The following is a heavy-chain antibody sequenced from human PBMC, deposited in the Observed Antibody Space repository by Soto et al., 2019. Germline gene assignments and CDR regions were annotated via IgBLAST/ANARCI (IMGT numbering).Heavy chain of an antibody. Sequence: GASVKVSCKVSGYTLTESSMHWVRQAPGKGLEWMGGFDPEDGEKTYAQKFQGRVTMIEDTSTNTAYIDLSSLRSEDTAVYYCATSTTAALRYYYFLMDVWGQGTTVTV. CDR1: GYTLTESS. D-gene: IGHD4-17*01. CDR2: FDPEDGEK. V-gene: IGHV1-24*01. CDR3: ATSTTAALRYYYFLMDV. J-gene: IGHJ6*02.